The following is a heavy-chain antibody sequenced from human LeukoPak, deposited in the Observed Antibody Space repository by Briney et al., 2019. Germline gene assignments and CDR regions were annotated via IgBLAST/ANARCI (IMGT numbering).Heavy chain of an antibody. V-gene: IGHV3-30-3*01. CDR1: GFTFSSYA. CDR2: ISYDGSNK. Sequence: HPGGSLRLSCAASGFTFSSYAMHWVRQAPGKGLEWVAVISYDGSNKYYADSAKGRFTISRDNSKNTLYLQMNSLRAEDTAVYYCARGVSAFDIWGQGTMVTVSS. CDR3: ARGVSAFDI. J-gene: IGHJ3*02.